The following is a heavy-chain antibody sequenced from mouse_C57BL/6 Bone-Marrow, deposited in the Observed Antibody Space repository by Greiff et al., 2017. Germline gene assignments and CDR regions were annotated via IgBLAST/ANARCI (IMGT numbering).Heavy chain of an antibody. CDR1: GFSFTSYG. Sequence: QVQLQQSGPGLVQPSQCLSISCTVSGFSFTSYGVHWVRQSPGKGLEWLGVIWSGGSTDYNAAFISRLSISKDNSKSHVFFKMNSLQADDTAIYYCATWRAYWGQGTLVTVSA. CDR3: ATWRAY. CDR2: IWSGGST. V-gene: IGHV2-2*01. J-gene: IGHJ3*01.